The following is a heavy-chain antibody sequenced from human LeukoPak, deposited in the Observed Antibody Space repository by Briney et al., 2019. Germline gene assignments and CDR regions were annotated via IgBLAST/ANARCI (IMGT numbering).Heavy chain of an antibody. CDR1: GGTFSSYA. D-gene: IGHD3-10*01. CDR3: ATAYYYGSGSYYNIAFDI. CDR2: IIPILGIA. Sequence: ASVKVSCKASGGTFSSYAISWVRQAPGQGLEWMGRIIPILGIANYAQKFQGRVTITADKSTSTAYMELSSLRSEDTAVYYCATAYYYGSGSYYNIAFDIWGQGTMVTVAS. J-gene: IGHJ3*02. V-gene: IGHV1-69*04.